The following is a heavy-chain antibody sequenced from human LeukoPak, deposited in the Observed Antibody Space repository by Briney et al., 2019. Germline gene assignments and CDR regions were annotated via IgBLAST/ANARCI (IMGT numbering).Heavy chain of an antibody. CDR3: PTSHYYGSESYSIGVVY. CDR1: GFTFDDYG. V-gene: IGHV3-20*04. D-gene: IGHD3-10*01. CDR2: INWNGGST. Sequence: GGSLRLSCAASGFTFDDYGMSWVRQAPGKGLEWVSGINWNGGSTGYADSVKGRFTISRDNAKNSLYLQMNSLRAEDTALYYCPTSHYYGSESYSIGVVYWGQGTLVIVSS. J-gene: IGHJ4*02.